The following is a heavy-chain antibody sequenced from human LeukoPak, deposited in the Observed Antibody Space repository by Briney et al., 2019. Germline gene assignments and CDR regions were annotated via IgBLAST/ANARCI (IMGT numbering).Heavy chain of an antibody. V-gene: IGHV3-7*03. D-gene: IGHD2-15*01. CDR3: ARRRAAGY. CDR1: GFTFGTDW. J-gene: IGHJ4*02. CDR2: INQDGSEK. Sequence: GGSLRLSRAASGFTFGTDWKTWVRQAPGKRLEWVANINQDGSEKHYVDSVKGRFTISRDNARNSLFWEMNSLRVEDTAMYYCARRRAAGYWGQGTLVTVSS.